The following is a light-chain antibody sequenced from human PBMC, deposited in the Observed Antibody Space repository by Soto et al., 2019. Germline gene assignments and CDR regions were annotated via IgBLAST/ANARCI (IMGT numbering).Light chain of an antibody. CDR3: MSYIDSTSTHWV. V-gene: IGLV2-14*02. Sequence: QSALTQPASVSGSPGQSITISCTGTSSDVGSYNLVSWYQQHPGKAPKLMIYEGSKRPSGISGRFSGSKSGNTASLTISGLQAEDEADYYCMSYIDSTSTHWVLGGGTKVTVL. J-gene: IGLJ3*02. CDR1: SSDVGSYNL. CDR2: EGS.